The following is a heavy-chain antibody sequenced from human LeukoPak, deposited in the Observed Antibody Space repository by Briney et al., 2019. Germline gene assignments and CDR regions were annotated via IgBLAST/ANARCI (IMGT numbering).Heavy chain of an antibody. CDR3: ARGGYTSRFDS. D-gene: IGHD6-13*01. Sequence: SETLSLTCAAYGGSFSGYSWSWIRQPPGKGLEWIGEINHSGSTNDNPSLRSRVIVSVDTSKNQFSLKLSSVTAADTAVYYCARGGYTSRFDSWGQGTLVTVSS. J-gene: IGHJ4*02. CDR2: INHSGST. V-gene: IGHV4-34*01. CDR1: GGSFSGYS.